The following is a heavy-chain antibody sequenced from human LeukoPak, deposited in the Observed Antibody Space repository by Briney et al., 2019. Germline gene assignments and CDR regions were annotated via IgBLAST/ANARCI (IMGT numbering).Heavy chain of an antibody. Sequence: GGSLRLSCAASGFTFSSYAMSWVRQAPGKGLEWVSAISNNGGYTYYADSVQGRFTISRDNSKSTLYLQMNSLRAEDTAVYYCAKQLGYCSDGSCYFPYWGQGTLVTVSS. V-gene: IGHV3-23*01. CDR2: ISNNGGYT. J-gene: IGHJ4*02. CDR1: GFTFSSYA. CDR3: AKQLGYCSDGSCYFPY. D-gene: IGHD2-15*01.